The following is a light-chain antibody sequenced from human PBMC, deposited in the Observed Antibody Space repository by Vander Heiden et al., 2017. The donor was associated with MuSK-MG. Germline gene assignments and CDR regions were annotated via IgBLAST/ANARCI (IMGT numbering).Light chain of an antibody. CDR2: DVN. CDR3: GSYTTTSSCVI. Sequence: QSALTQPASVSGSPGQSITISCTGGSSDVGGYKFFSWYQKKPGNAPKLMIYDVNNRPSGVSSRFSGSKSGNTASLTISGLQAEDEADYYCGSYTTTSSCVIFGGGTKLPVL. CDR1: SSDVGGYKF. J-gene: IGLJ2*01. V-gene: IGLV2-14*01.